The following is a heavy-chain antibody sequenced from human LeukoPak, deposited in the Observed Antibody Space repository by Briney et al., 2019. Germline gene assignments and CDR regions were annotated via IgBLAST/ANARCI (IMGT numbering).Heavy chain of an antibody. CDR1: GFTFSSHW. J-gene: IGHJ4*02. CDR3: AKPGY. V-gene: IGHV3-74*01. Sequence: GGPLRLSCAASGFTFSSHWMHWVRQAPGKGLVWVSRINFDGSSTSYADSVKGRFTISRDNAKNTLYLQMNSLRAEDTAVYYCAKPGYWGQGTLVTVSS. CDR2: INFDGSST.